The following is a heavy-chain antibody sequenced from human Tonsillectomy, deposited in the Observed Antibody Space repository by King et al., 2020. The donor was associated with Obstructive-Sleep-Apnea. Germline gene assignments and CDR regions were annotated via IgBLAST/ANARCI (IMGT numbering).Heavy chain of an antibody. CDR2: IDPSDSYT. J-gene: IGHJ4*02. CDR1: GFSFTSYW. Sequence: VQLVESGAEVKKPGESLRISCKGSGFSFTSYWITWVRQMPGKGLDWMGRIDPSDSYTNYSPSFQGHVTISIDKSISTAYVQWSSLKASDTAMYYCARLGSSSSCPDYWGQGTLVTVSS. CDR3: ARLGSSSSCPDY. V-gene: IGHV5-10-1*03. D-gene: IGHD6-13*01.